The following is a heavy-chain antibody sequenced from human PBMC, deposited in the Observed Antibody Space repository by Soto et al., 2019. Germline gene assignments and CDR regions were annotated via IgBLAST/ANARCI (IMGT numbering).Heavy chain of an antibody. CDR3: TTDRENCSGGSCYSDAFDI. D-gene: IGHD2-15*01. CDR2: IKSKTDGGTT. V-gene: IGHV3-15*07. Sequence: GGSLRLSCAASGFTFSNAWMNWVRQAPGKGLEWVGRIKSKTDGGTTDYAAPVKGRFTISRDDSKTTLYLQMNSLKTEDTAVYYCTTDRENCSGGSCYSDAFDIWGQGTMVTVSS. CDR1: GFTFSNAW. J-gene: IGHJ3*02.